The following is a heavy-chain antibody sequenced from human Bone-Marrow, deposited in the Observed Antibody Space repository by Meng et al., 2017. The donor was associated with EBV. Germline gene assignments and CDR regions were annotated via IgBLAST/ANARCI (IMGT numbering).Heavy chain of an antibody. J-gene: IGHJ4*02. D-gene: IGHD3-10*01. CDR3: ASESGRGFTPDY. CDR2: LIPMSGAP. V-gene: IGHV1-69*01. Sequence: QVQVVQSGAEVKEPGSAVKVSCKTAGGTFSSDAISWVRQAPGQGLVWLGGLIPMSGAPYYAQNFQGRVTITADESTSTHYMELSNLRSEDTAMYYCASESGRGFTPDYWGQGTLVTVSS. CDR1: GGTFSSDA.